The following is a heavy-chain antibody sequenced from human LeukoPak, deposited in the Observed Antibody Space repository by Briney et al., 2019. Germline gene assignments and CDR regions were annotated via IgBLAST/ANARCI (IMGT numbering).Heavy chain of an antibody. CDR1: GCTFSRYE. CDR2: ISSSGNTI. Sequence: GGSLRLSCAASGCTFSRYEMNWVGQAQGKGVECLSYISSSGNTIYYSVSVKGRFTISRDNAKNSLYLQMNSLRAEDTAVYYCTTLTVAINFDYWGQGSLVTVSS. J-gene: IGHJ4*02. D-gene: IGHD3-22*01. CDR3: TTLTVAINFDY. V-gene: IGHV3-48*03.